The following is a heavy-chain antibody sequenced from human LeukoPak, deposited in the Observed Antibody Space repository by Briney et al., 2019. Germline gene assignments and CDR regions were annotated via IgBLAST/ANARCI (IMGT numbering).Heavy chain of an antibody. J-gene: IGHJ5*02. Sequence: SETLSLTCAVSGGSISSSNWWSWVRQPPGKGLEWIGEIYHSGITDYNPSLRSRVTISVDTSKNQFSLKLSSVTAADTAIYYCARAVIVVAAATQRNWFDPWGQGTLVTVSS. V-gene: IGHV4-4*02. D-gene: IGHD2-15*01. CDR1: GGSISSSNW. CDR3: ARAVIVVAAATQRNWFDP. CDR2: IYHSGIT.